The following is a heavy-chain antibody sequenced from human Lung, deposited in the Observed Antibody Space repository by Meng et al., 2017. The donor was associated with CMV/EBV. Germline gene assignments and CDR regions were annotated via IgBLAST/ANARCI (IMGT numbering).Heavy chain of an antibody. V-gene: IGHV3-21*01. J-gene: IGHJ5*02. CDR1: GFTFSTYS. D-gene: IGHD3-10*01. CDR3: ARDDYGSGSYYNGAWFEP. CDR2: ISSSSSYI. Sequence: GGSLRLSCEASGFTFSTYSMNWVRQAPGKGLEWVSSISSSSSYIYYADSVKGRFTISRDNAKNSLYLQMNSLRAEDTAVYYCARDDYGSGSYYNGAWFEPWXQGTXVTVSS.